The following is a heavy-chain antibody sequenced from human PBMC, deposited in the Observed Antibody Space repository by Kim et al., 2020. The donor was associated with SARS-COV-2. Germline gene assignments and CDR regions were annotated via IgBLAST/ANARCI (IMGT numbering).Heavy chain of an antibody. D-gene: IGHD3-3*01. CDR1: GGTFSSYA. J-gene: IGHJ6*02. V-gene: IGHV1-69*13. CDR3: ARADDLWSGYYESSIYYYYFCMDV. CDR2: IIPIFGTA. Sequence: SVKVSCKASGGTFSSYAISWVRQAPGQGLEWMGGIIPIFGTANYAQKFQGRVTITADESTSTAYMELSSLRSEDTAVYYCARADDLWSGYYESSIYYYYFCMDVWGQGPRVTVSS.